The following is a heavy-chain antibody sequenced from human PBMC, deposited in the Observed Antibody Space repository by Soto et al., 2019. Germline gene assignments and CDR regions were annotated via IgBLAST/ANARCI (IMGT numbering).Heavy chain of an antibody. CDR2: IYHSGST. CDR1: GGSISSGGYS. D-gene: IGHD3-10*01. CDR3: ARGNYYGSGSYSQPYYYYGMDV. V-gene: IGHV4-30-2*01. Sequence: TLSLTCAVSGGSISSGGYSWSWIRQPPGKGLEWIGYIYHSGSTYYNPSLKSRVTISVDRSKNQFSLKLSSVTAADTAVYYCARGNYYGSGSYSQPYYYYGMDVWGQGTTVTVS. J-gene: IGHJ6*02.